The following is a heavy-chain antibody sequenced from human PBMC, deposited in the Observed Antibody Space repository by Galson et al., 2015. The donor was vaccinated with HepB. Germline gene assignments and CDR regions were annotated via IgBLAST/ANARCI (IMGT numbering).Heavy chain of an antibody. J-gene: IGHJ4*02. CDR1: GFTFDDYA. D-gene: IGHD6-19*01. V-gene: IGHV3-9*01. CDR2: ISWNSGSI. Sequence: SLRLSCAASGFTFDDYAMHWVRQAPGKGLEWVSGISWNSGSIGYADSVKGRFTISRDNAKNSLYLQMNSLRAEDTALYYCAKDPFGIAVAGGFDYWGQGTLVTVSS. CDR3: AKDPFGIAVAGGFDY.